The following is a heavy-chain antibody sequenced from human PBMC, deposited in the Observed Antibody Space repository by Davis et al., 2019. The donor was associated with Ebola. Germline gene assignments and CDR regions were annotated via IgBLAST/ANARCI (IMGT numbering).Heavy chain of an antibody. CDR1: GFTFSTYA. J-gene: IGHJ5*02. V-gene: IGHV3-23*01. CDR3: AKETNYCTSGVCYTDWFDP. Sequence: GESLKISCAASGFTFSTYAMSWVRQAPGKGLEWVSAISGRSSYTYYADSVKGRFTISRDNSKNTLYLQMNSLRAEDTAVYYCAKETNYCTSGVCYTDWFDPWGQGTLVTVSS. CDR2: ISGRSSYT. D-gene: IGHD2-8*01.